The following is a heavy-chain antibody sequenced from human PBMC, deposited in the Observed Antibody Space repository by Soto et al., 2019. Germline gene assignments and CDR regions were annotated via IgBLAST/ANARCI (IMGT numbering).Heavy chain of an antibody. J-gene: IGHJ4*02. CDR1: AVSISTITYY. D-gene: IGHD3-10*01. CDR3: ARRGSGSYSDY. Sequence: SETLSLTSTVPAVSISTITYYWGWIRQPPGKGLEWFGSIYYSGSTYYNPSLKSRVTISVDTSKNQFSLKLSSVTAADTAVYYCARRGSGSYSDYWGQG. V-gene: IGHV4-39*01. CDR2: IYYSGST.